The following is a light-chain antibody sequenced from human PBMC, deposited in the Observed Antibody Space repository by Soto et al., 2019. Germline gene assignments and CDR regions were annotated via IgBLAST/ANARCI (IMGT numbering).Light chain of an antibody. V-gene: IGLV2-14*03. CDR2: EVS. CDR1: SSDVGAYDY. CDR3: SSYTSSSTRV. J-gene: IGLJ1*01. Sequence: QCALTQPASVSGSPGQSITISCTGTSSDVGAYDYVSWYQQHPDKAPKLMIYEVSNRPSGVSNRFSGSKSVNTATLTISGLQADDEADHYCSSYTSSSTRVFGTGTKVTVL.